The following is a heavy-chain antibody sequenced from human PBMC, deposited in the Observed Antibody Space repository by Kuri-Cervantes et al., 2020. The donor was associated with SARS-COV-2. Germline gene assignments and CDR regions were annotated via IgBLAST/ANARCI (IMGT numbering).Heavy chain of an antibody. J-gene: IGHJ5*02. Sequence: GGSLRLSCAASGFTFSSYGMHWVRQAPGKGLEWVAVISHDGSKKYYADSVKGRFTISRDNSKNTLYLQMNSLRPEDTAVYYCARAGGGSYYGWFDPRGQGTLVTVSS. CDR2: ISHDGSKK. CDR1: GFTFSSYG. V-gene: IGHV3-30*03. CDR3: ARAGGGSYYGWFDP. D-gene: IGHD1-26*01.